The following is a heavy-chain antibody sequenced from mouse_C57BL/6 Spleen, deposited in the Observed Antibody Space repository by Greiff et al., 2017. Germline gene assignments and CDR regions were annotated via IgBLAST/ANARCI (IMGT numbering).Heavy chain of an antibody. CDR2: IRNKANGYTT. CDR3: ARLYGNYVWYFDV. D-gene: IGHD2-1*01. J-gene: IGHJ1*03. CDR1: GFTFTDYY. V-gene: IGHV7-3*01. Sequence: EVKLVESGGGLVQPGGSLSLSCAASGFTFTDYYMSWVRQPPGKALEWLGFIRNKANGYTTEYSASVKGRFTISRDNSQSILYLQMNALGAEDIATYYCARLYGNYVWYFDVWGTGTTVTVSS.